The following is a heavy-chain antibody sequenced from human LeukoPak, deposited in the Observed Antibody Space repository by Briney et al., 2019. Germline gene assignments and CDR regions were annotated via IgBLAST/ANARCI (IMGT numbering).Heavy chain of an antibody. Sequence: GGSLRLSCTASGFIFTSYGMNWVRQAPGKGLEWVSYISSSGSNIFYADSVKGRFTISRDQAKDSVFLQMNSLRAEDTALYFCARDAVMGATPLYFDSWGQGALVTVSS. CDR2: ISSSGSNI. CDR1: GFIFTSYG. D-gene: IGHD2-15*01. V-gene: IGHV3-21*04. J-gene: IGHJ4*02. CDR3: ARDAVMGATPLYFDS.